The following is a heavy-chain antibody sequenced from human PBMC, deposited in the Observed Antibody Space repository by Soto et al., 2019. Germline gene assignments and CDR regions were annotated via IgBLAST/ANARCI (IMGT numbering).Heavy chain of an antibody. J-gene: IGHJ5*02. CDR1: VGSISDGYY. CDR2: ISDSGST. Sequence: TLSLTCTVSVGSISDGYYWSWIRQHPGKGLEWIGSISDSGSTSYNPSLKSRLTISVDTSKNQFSLNLRSVTAEDTAVYYCARRDRSGFSYWLDTWGQGTLVTVSS. CDR3: ARRDRSGFSYWLDT. D-gene: IGHD3-22*01. V-gene: IGHV4-31*03.